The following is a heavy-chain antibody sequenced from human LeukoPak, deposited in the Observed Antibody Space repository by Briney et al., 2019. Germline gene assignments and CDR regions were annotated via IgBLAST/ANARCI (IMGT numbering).Heavy chain of an antibody. J-gene: IGHJ4*02. Sequence: GGSLRLSCAASGFTFSSYAMHWVRQAPGKGLEWVAVISYDGSNKYYADSVKGRFTISRDNSKNTLYLQMNSLRAEDTAVYYCARDRAYYYDSSGSFDYWGQGTLVTVSS. D-gene: IGHD3-22*01. CDR2: ISYDGSNK. CDR1: GFTFSSYA. V-gene: IGHV3-30-3*01. CDR3: ARDRAYYYDSSGSFDY.